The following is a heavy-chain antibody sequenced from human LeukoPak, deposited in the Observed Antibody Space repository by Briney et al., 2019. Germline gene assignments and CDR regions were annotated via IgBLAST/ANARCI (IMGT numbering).Heavy chain of an antibody. CDR3: AKAGGIAVADVFDY. CDR2: ISYDGSNK. CDR1: GFTFSSYG. J-gene: IGHJ4*02. Sequence: GGSLRLSCAASGFTFSSYGMHWVRQAPGKGLEWVAVISYDGSNKYYADSVKGRFTISRDNSKNTLYLQMNSLRAEDTAVYYCAKAGGIAVADVFDYWGQGTLVTVSS. V-gene: IGHV3-30*18. D-gene: IGHD6-19*01.